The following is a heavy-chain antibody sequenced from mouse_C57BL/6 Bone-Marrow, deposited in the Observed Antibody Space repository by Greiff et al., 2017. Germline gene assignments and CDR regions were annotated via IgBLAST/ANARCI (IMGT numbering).Heavy chain of an antibody. D-gene: IGHD1-1*01. CDR2: INPNNGGT. V-gene: IGHV1-18*01. CDR1: GYTFTDYN. J-gene: IGHJ2*01. CDR3: ARGGSSYGYFDY. Sequence: EVKLMESGPELVKPGASVKIPCKASGYTFTDYNMAWVKQSHGKSLEWIGDINPNNGGTIYNQKFKGKDTLTVDKSSSTAYMELRSLTSEDTAVYYCARGGSSYGYFDYWGQGTTLTVSS.